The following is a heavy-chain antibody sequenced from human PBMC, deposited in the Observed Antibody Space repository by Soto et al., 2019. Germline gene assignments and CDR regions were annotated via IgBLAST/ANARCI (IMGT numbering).Heavy chain of an antibody. D-gene: IGHD3-9*01. CDR3: ASESRGYDILTGYSPFDY. CDR1: GGTFSSYA. CDR2: IIPIFGTA. Sequence: GASVKVSCKASGGTFSSYAISWVRQAPGQGLEWMGGIIPIFGTANYAQKFRGRVAITADESTSTAYMELSSLRSEDTAVYYCASESRGYDILTGYSPFDYWGQGTLVTVSS. J-gene: IGHJ4*02. V-gene: IGHV1-69*13.